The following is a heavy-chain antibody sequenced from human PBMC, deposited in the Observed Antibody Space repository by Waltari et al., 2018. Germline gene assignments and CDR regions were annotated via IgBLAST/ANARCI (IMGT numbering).Heavy chain of an antibody. V-gene: IGHV3-30-3*01. Sequence: QEQLVEYGGGVVPPGRSVRLPCTAPGFTSKRFPFHWVRQAPGKGLEWVAVISYTEDNRHYANSVKGRFTISRDNSKNTVFLQMINLRPEDTGVYYCARDAYGDYSNWFDPWGQGTPVTVSS. CDR1: GFTSKRFP. CDR2: ISYTEDNR. D-gene: IGHD4-17*01. CDR3: ARDAYGDYSNWFDP. J-gene: IGHJ5*02.